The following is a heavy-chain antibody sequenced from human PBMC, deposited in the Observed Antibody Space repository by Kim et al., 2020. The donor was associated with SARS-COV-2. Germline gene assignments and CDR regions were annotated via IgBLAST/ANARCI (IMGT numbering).Heavy chain of an antibody. D-gene: IGHD5-18*01. CDR2: ISPSSGGT. CDR3: ARGYNYAYEF. CDR1: GYTFTGYY. Sequence: ASVKVSYKASGYTFTGYYMHWVRQAPGQGLEWMGRISPSSGGTNYAQNFQGSVTLTRDTSISTAYMELRRMRSDDTAVYYCARGYNYAYEFWGQGTLVTV. V-gene: IGHV1-2*06. J-gene: IGHJ4*02.